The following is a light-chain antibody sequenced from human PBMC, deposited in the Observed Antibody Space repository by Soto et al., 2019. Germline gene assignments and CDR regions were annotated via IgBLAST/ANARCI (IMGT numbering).Light chain of an antibody. CDR1: GSDVGGYDF. J-gene: IGLJ1*01. CDR3: SSYTTISTLL. Sequence: QSVLTQPASVSGSPGQSITISCTGSGSDVGGYDFVSWYQQHPGKAPKLMIYEVSNRPSGVSNRFSGSKSGNTASLTISGLQAEDEADYYCSSYTTISTLLFGTGTKVTVL. CDR2: EVS. V-gene: IGLV2-14*01.